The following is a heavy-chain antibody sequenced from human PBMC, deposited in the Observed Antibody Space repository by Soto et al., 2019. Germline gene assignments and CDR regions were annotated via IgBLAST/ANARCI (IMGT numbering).Heavy chain of an antibody. CDR1: GFTFSDYY. V-gene: IGHV3-11*01. Sequence: GGSLRLSCAASGFTFSDYYMSWIRQAPGKGLEWVSYISSSGSTIYYADSVKGRFTISRDNAKNSLYLQMNSLRAEDTAVYYCARDEFTFKIVAAGGYYMDVWGKGTTVTVSS. J-gene: IGHJ6*03. D-gene: IGHD6-13*01. CDR2: ISSSGSTI. CDR3: ARDEFTFKIVAAGGYYMDV.